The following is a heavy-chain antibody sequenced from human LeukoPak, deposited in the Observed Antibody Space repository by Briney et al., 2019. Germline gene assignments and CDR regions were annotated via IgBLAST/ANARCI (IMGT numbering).Heavy chain of an antibody. J-gene: IGHJ4*02. V-gene: IGHV3-74*01. D-gene: IGHD5-18*01. CDR1: GFTFTSYW. Sequence: GGSLRLSCAASGFTFTSYWMHSVRQAPGKGLVWVSRIKSDGSTTTYADSVKGRFTISRDNAKNTLYLQMNSLRAEDTAVYYCARVVDTNFDYWGQGTLVTVSS. CDR2: IKSDGSTT. CDR3: ARVVDTNFDY.